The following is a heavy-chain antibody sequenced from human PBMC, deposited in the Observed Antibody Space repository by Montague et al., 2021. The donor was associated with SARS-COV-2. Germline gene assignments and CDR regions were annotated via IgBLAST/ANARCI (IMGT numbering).Heavy chain of an antibody. Sequence: SETLSLTCTVSGGSISSSSYYWGWIRQPPGKGLKWIGSIYYSRSTYYNPSLKSRVTISVDTSKNQFSLKLSSVTAADTAVYYCARSPRHYDFWSGYLPGHFDYWGQGTLVTVSS. CDR3: ARSPRHYDFWSGYLPGHFDY. CDR1: GGSISSSSYY. J-gene: IGHJ4*02. CDR2: IYYSRST. V-gene: IGHV4-39*01. D-gene: IGHD3-3*01.